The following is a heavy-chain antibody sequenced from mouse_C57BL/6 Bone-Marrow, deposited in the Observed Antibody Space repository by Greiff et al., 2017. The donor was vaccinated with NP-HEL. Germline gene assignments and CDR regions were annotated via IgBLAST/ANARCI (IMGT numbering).Heavy chain of an antibody. J-gene: IGHJ1*03. V-gene: IGHV1-47*01. CDR3: ARGIYGSSFYWYFDV. D-gene: IGHD1-1*01. Sequence: QVQLQQSGAELVKPGASVKMSCKASGYTFTTYPIEWMKQNHGKSLEWIGNFHPYNDDTKYNEKFKGKATLTVEKSSSTVYLELSRLTSDDSAVYYCARGIYGSSFYWYFDVWGTGTTVTVSS. CDR2: FHPYNDDT. CDR1: GYTFTTYP.